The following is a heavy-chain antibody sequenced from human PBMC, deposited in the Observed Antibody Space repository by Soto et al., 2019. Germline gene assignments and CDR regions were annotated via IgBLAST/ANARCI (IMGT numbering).Heavy chain of an antibody. CDR1: GGSISSYY. CDR2: IYYSGST. V-gene: IGHV4-59*01. J-gene: IGHJ6*02. CDR3: ARGVGATFDYYYGMDV. Sequence: PSETLSLTCTVSGGSISSYYWSWIRQPPGKGLEWIGYIYYSGSTNYNPSLKSRVTISVDTSKNQFSLKLSSVTAADTAVYYCARGVGATFDYYYGMDVWGQGTTVTVSS. D-gene: IGHD1-26*01.